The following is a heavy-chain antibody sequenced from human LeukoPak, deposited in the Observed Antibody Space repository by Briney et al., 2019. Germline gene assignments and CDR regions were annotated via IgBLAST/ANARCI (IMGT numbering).Heavy chain of an antibody. D-gene: IGHD1-26*01. CDR1: GYTFTSYG. CDR2: ISAYNGNT. V-gene: IGHV1-18*01. Sequence: ASVKVSCKASGYTFTSYGISWVRQAPGQGLEWMGWISAYNGNTNYAQKLQGRVTMTTDTSTSTAYMELRSLRSDDTAVYYCARTPRYSGRADFDYWGQGTLVTVSS. J-gene: IGHJ4*02. CDR3: ARTPRYSGRADFDY.